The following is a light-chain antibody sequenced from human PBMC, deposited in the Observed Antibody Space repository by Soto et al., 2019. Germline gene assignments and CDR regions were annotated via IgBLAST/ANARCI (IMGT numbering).Light chain of an antibody. CDR3: PQYYSYPPT. J-gene: IGKJ1*01. CDR2: AAS. V-gene: IGKV1-8*01. CDR1: QGISSY. Sequence: AIRMTQSPSSFSASTGDRVTITCRASQGISSYLAWYQQKPGNAPKLLIYAASTLQSGVPSRFSGSGSGTDFTLTISCLQSEDFATYYCPQYYSYPPTFGQRTKVEIK.